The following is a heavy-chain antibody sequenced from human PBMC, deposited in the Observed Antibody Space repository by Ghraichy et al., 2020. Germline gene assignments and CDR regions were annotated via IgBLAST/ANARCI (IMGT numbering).Heavy chain of an antibody. CDR3: ARRWAAPFDY. V-gene: IGHV4-34*01. Sequence: SETLSLTCAVYGGSFSGYYWSWIRQPPGKGLEWIGEINHSGSTNYNPSLKSRVTISVDTSKNQFSLKLSSVTAADTAVYYCARRWAAPFDYWGQGTLVTVSS. J-gene: IGHJ4*02. D-gene: IGHD2-15*01. CDR2: INHSGST. CDR1: GGSFSGYY.